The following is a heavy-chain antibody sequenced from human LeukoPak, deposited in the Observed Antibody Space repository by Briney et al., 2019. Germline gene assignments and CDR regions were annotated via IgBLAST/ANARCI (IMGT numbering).Heavy chain of an antibody. J-gene: IGHJ6*02. D-gene: IGHD4-4*01. CDR3: AKGFLGSNYWHYYYGMDV. CDR1: GFTFSSYA. CDR2: ISGSGGST. V-gene: IGHV3-23*01. Sequence: GGSLRLSCAASGFTFSSYAMSWVRQAPGKGLEWVSAISGSGGSTYYADSVKGRFTISRDNSKNTLYLQMNSLRAEDTAVYYCAKGFLGSNYWHYYYGMDVWGQGTTVTVSS.